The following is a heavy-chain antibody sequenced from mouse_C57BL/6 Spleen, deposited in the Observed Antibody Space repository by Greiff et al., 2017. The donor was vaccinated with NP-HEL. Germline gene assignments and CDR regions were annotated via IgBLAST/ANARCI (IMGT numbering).Heavy chain of an antibody. V-gene: IGHV1-54*01. D-gene: IGHD1-1*01. CDR1: GYAFTNYL. CDR2: INPGSGGT. J-gene: IGHJ2*01. CDR3: ARGGSSFGNFDY. Sequence: QVQLKESGAELVRPGTSVKVSCKASGYAFTNYLIEWVKQRPGQGLEWIGVINPGSGGTNYNEKFKGKATLTADKSSSTAYMQLSSLTSEDSAVYFCARGGSSFGNFDYWGQGTTLTVSS.